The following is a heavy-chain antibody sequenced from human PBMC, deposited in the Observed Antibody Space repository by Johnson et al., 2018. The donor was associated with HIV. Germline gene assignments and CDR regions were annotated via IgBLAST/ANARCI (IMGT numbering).Heavy chain of an antibody. CDR3: VRDDYAFHI. Sequence: QVQLVESGGGVVRPGGSLRLSCAASGFTFSSYAMHWVRQAPGKGLEWVAVISYDGSNKYYADSVRGRFTISRDNSKNTLYLQMNSLRADDTAVYYCVRDDYAFHIWGQGTMVTVSS. CDR2: ISYDGSNK. V-gene: IGHV3-30-3*01. D-gene: IGHD2-21*02. J-gene: IGHJ3*02. CDR1: GFTFSSYA.